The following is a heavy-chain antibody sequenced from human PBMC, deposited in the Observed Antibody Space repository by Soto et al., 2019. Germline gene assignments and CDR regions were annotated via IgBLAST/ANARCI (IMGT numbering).Heavy chain of an antibody. CDR1: GFTVSSNY. V-gene: IGHV3-66*01. Sequence: EVQLVESGGGLVQPGGSLRLSCAASGFTVSSNYMSWVRQAPGKGLEWVSVIYSGGSTYYADSVKGRFTISRDNSKNTLYLQMNSLRAEDTAVYYCARICSGGSCYPTNSGFPPYYYYYGMDVWGQGTTVTVSS. D-gene: IGHD2-15*01. J-gene: IGHJ6*02. CDR2: IYSGGST. CDR3: ARICSGGSCYPTNSGFPPYYYYYGMDV.